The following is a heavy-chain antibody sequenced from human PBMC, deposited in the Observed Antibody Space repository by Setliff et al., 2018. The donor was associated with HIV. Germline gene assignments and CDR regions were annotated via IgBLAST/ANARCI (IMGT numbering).Heavy chain of an antibody. CDR3: ARRPDCSGGSCYLGFDY. CDR1: GFTLSGYE. Sequence: GGSLRLSCAASGFTLSGYEMNWVRQAPGKGLEWVSYISPSSSTLYYADSVKGRFTISRDNAKNSLYLQMNSLRAEDTAVYFCARRPDCSGGSCYLGFDYWGQGTLVTVSS. V-gene: IGHV3-48*03. J-gene: IGHJ4*02. CDR2: ISPSSSTL. D-gene: IGHD2-15*01.